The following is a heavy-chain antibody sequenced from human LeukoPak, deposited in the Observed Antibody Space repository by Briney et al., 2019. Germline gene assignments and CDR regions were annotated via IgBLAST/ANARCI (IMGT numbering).Heavy chain of an antibody. CDR2: INPSSGDT. CDR1: GYRFTDHL. V-gene: IGHV1-2*02. CDR3: TRDLRIAPAVAFFDS. Sequence: ASVTVSCQASGYRFTDHLIHWLRQAPGQGLAWMGWINPSSGDTISAQKFQGRVAMPRDTSITTTYMKWTGLGSGDGAMYYCTRDLRIAPAVAFFDSWGQGTRVTVSS. J-gene: IGHJ4*02. D-gene: IGHD2-15*01.